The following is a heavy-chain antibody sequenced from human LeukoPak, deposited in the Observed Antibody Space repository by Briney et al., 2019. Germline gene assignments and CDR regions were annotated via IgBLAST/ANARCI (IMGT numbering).Heavy chain of an antibody. CDR2: ISDNGGST. Sequence: GGSLRLSCAASGFTFSSYAMSWVRQAPGKGLEWVSAISDNGGSTYYADYVKGRLTISRDNSKNTLYLQMNSLRAEDTAVYYCAKDFRSGWPYFDYWGQGTLVTVSS. CDR3: AKDFRSGWPYFDY. CDR1: GFTFSSYA. D-gene: IGHD6-19*01. V-gene: IGHV3-23*01. J-gene: IGHJ4*02.